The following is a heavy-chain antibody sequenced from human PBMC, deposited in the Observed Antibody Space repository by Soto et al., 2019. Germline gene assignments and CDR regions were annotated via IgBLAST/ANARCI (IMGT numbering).Heavy chain of an antibody. V-gene: IGHV3-53*01. CDR1: GFTVSSNY. J-gene: IGHJ4*02. CDR3: ARVMYYYDSSGYFFLDY. D-gene: IGHD3-22*01. Sequence: GGSLRLSCAACGFTVSSNYMSWVRQAPGKGLEWVSVIYSGGSTYYADSVKGRFTISRDNSKNTLYLQMNSLRAEDTAVYYCARVMYYYDSSGYFFLDYWGQGTLVTVSS. CDR2: IYSGGST.